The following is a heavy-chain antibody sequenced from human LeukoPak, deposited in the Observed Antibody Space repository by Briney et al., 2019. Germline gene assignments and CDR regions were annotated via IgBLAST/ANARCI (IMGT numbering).Heavy chain of an antibody. CDR3: TRAVYCSGGACSFDP. D-gene: IGHD2-15*01. J-gene: IGHJ5*02. Sequence: GGSLRLSCTTYGFTFPAYAMTWVRQAPGKGLESVCFIRSVAYGGTAEYAASVKDRFTISRRDSKSIAYLQMNSLKTEDTAVYYCTRAVYCSGGACSFDPWGQGTLVTVSS. CDR1: GFTFPAYA. V-gene: IGHV3-49*04. CDR2: IRSVAYGGTA.